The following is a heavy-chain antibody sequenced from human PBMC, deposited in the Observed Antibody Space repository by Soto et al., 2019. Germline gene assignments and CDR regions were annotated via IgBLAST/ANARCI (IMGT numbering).Heavy chain of an antibody. Sequence: XSVKVSCKTSGYTFSNYGITWVRQAPGQPLEWLGWISLYSDGTNYAQKFQGRVSMTTETSTTTAYMELRSLRSDDTAVYYCARVVPGAEAWFGPWGQGTLVTGSS. CDR1: GYTFSNYG. J-gene: IGHJ5*02. V-gene: IGHV1-18*01. D-gene: IGHD2-2*01. CDR3: ARVVPGAEAWFGP. CDR2: ISLYSDGT.